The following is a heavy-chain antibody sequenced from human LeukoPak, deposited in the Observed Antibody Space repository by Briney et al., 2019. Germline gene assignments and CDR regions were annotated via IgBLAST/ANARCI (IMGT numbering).Heavy chain of an antibody. V-gene: IGHV1-58*01. D-gene: IGHD6-13*01. CDR2: IVVGSGNT. CDR1: GFTFTSSA. CDR3: AAAVRVAAAGDY. J-gene: IGHJ4*02. Sequence: SVKVSCKASGFTFTSSAVQWARQARGQRLEWIGWIVVGSGNTNYAQKFQGRVTITRDMSTSTAYMELSSLRSEDTAVYYCAAAVRVAAAGDYWGQGTLVTVSS.